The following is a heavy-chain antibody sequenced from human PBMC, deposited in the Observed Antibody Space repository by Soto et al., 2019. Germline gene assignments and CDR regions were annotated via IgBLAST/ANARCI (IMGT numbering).Heavy chain of an antibody. Sequence: PGGSLRLSCAASGFTFSSYSMNWVRQAPGKGLEGVSSISSSSSYIYYADSVKGRFTISRDNAKNSLYLQMNSLRAEDTAVYYCARDAEYYDFWSGHDAFDIWGQGTMVTVSS. D-gene: IGHD3-3*01. V-gene: IGHV3-21*01. J-gene: IGHJ3*02. CDR2: ISSSSSYI. CDR3: ARDAEYYDFWSGHDAFDI. CDR1: GFTFSSYS.